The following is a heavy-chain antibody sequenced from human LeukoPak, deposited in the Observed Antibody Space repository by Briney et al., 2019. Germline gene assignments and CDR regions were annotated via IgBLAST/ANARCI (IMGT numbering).Heavy chain of an antibody. V-gene: IGHV1-69*13. J-gene: IGHJ6*03. CDR1: GGTFSSYV. CDR3: AALHYYDSSGYYYSRYYYMDV. CDR2: ISPIFGTA. D-gene: IGHD3-22*01. Sequence: SVKVSXKASGGTFSSYVISWVRQAPGQGLEWIGGISPIFGTANYAQKFQGRVTITADESTSTAYMELSSLRSEDTAVYYCAALHYYDSSGYYYSRYYYMDVWGKGTTVTVSS.